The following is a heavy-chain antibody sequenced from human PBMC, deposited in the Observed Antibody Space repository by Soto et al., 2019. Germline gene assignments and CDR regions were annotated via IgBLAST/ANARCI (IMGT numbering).Heavy chain of an antibody. CDR3: ARHSNEYRKSLDY. CDR2: INYTGSS. V-gene: IGHV4-59*08. D-gene: IGHD1-1*01. Sequence: QLQLQESGPGLVKPSDTLSLTCTVSGGSVSGYYWSWIRQPPGKGLEWIAYINYTGSSNSNPSLESRVTMSVDTAKNQFSLKLSSVIAADTAVYYCARHSNEYRKSLDYWGKGTLVTVSS. CDR1: GGSVSGYY. J-gene: IGHJ4*02.